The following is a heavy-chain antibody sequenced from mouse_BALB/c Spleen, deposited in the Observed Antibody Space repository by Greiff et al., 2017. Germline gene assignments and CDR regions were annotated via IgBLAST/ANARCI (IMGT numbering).Heavy chain of an antibody. CDR2: INPSTGYT. V-gene: IGHV1-7*01. J-gene: IGHJ2*01. Sequence: QVQLQQSGAELAKPGASVKMSCKASGYTFTSYWMHWVKQRPGQGLEWIGYINPSTGYTEYNQKFKDKATLTADKSSSTAYMQLSSLTSEDSAVYYCARFSITTVVARGYWGQGTTLTVSS. D-gene: IGHD1-1*01. CDR1: GYTFTSYW. CDR3: ARFSITTVVARGY.